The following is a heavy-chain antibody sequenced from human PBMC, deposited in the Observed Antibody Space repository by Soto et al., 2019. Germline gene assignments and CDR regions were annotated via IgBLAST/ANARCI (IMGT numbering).Heavy chain of an antibody. CDR3: ARDNKGLLLSVLLDPFEDYYYYGMDV. V-gene: IGHV3-21*01. Sequence: GGSLRLSCAASGFTFSSYSMNWVRQAPGKGLEWVSSISSSSSYIYYAASVKGRFTISRDNAKNSLYLQMNSLRAEDTAVYYCARDNKGLLLSVLLDPFEDYYYYGMDVWAQGTTVTVSS. CDR2: ISSSSSYI. J-gene: IGHJ6*02. D-gene: IGHD3-22*01. CDR1: GFTFSSYS.